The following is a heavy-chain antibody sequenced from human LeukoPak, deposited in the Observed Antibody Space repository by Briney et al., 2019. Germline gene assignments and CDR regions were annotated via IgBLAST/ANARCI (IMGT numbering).Heavy chain of an antibody. CDR3: VRGVYASGSSP. CDR2: IISDGSS. D-gene: IGHD3-10*01. J-gene: IGHJ5*02. V-gene: IGHV3-74*01. CDR1: GFTLSNYW. Sequence: PGGSLRLSCEASGFTLSNYWMYWVRQAPGKGLVWVSRIISDGSSNYADSVKGRFTISRDNAKNTLYLQMNSLRAGDTAVYYCVRGVYASGSSPWGQGTLVTVSS.